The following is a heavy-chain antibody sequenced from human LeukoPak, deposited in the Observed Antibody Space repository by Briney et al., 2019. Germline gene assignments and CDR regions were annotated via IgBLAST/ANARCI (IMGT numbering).Heavy chain of an antibody. CDR3: ARDSPGYLAYDS. CDR1: GFTFSTYW. Sequence: PGGSLRLSCAASGFTFSTYWMTWVRQAPGKGPEWVANIKEDGSATYYVDSVKGRFTISRDNAKKSLYLQMNSLRAEDTAVYYCARDSPGYLAYDSWGQGTLATVSS. J-gene: IGHJ4*02. V-gene: IGHV3-7*04. D-gene: IGHD1-1*01. CDR2: IKEDGSAT.